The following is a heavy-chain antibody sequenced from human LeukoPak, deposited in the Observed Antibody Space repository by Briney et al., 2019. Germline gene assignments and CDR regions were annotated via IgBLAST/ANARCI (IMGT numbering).Heavy chain of an antibody. V-gene: IGHV1-69*13. Sequence: GASVKVSCKASGGTFSSYAISWVRQAPGQGLEWMGGITPIFGTANYAQKFQGRVTITADESTSTAYMELSSLRSEDTAVYYCARGGAARLHFQNWGQGTLVTVSS. CDR2: ITPIFGTA. CDR3: ARGGAARLHFQN. CDR1: GGTFSSYA. J-gene: IGHJ1*01. D-gene: IGHD6-6*01.